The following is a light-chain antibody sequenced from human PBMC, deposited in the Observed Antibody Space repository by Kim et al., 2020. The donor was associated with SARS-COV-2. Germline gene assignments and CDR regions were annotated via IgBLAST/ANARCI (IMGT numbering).Light chain of an antibody. CDR3: SSYAGRQNLV. Sequence: TVSCTGTSSDVGDYNVFTWYQQHPGKAPKVMIYEVSKRPSGVPDRFSGSKSGNTASLTVSGLQAEDEADYYCSSYAGRQNLVFGGGTQLTVL. CDR2: EVS. J-gene: IGLJ2*01. V-gene: IGLV2-8*01. CDR1: SSDVGDYNV.